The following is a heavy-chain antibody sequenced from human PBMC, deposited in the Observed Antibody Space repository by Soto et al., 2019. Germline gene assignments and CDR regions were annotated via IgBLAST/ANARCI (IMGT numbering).Heavy chain of an antibody. D-gene: IGHD6-19*01. CDR2: VHYSGAT. J-gene: IGHJ4*02. Sequence: KPSETLSLTCTVSGGSVSSNSYYWSWIRQPPGKGLEWIGYVHYSGATDYNPSLKSRVTISVDTSKNQFSLKLSSVTAADTAFYYCATHKWLAPFDYWGQGTLVTVSS. CDR1: GGSVSSNSYY. V-gene: IGHV4-61*01. CDR3: ATHKWLAPFDY.